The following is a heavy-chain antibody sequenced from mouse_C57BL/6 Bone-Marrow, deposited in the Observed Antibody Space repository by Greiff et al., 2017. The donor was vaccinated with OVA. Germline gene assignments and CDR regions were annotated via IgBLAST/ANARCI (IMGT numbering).Heavy chain of an antibody. Sequence: VQLKESGPGLVKPSQSLSLTCSVTGYSITSGYYWNWIRQFPGNKLEWMGYISYDGSNNYNPSLKNRISITRDTSKNQFFLKLNSVTTEDTATYCCARRGGYDYDEGCAMDYWGQGTSVTVSS. J-gene: IGHJ4*01. CDR2: ISYDGSN. V-gene: IGHV3-6*01. CDR1: GYSITSGYY. CDR3: ARRGGYDYDEGCAMDY. D-gene: IGHD2-4*01.